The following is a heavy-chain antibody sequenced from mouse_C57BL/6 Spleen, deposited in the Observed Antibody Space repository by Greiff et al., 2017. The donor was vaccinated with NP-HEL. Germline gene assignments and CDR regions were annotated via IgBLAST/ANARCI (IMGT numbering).Heavy chain of an antibody. CDR3: ARRRNSNCYAMDY. J-gene: IGHJ4*01. CDR2: ISYDGSN. CDR1: GYSITSGYY. D-gene: IGHD2-5*01. Sequence: EVQLQESGPGLVKPSQSLSLTCSVTGYSITSGYYWNWIRQFPGNKLEWMGYISYDGSNNYNPSLKNRISITRDTSKNQFFLKLNSVTTEDTATYYCARRRNSNCYAMDYWGQGTSVTVSS. V-gene: IGHV3-6*01.